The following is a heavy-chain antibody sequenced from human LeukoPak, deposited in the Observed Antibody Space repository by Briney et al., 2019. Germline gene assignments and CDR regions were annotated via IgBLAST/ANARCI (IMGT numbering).Heavy chain of an antibody. CDR2: IYTSGST. Sequence: SETLSLTCTVSGGTVSSGSYYWSWIRQPAGKGLEWIGRIYTSGSTNYNPSLKSRVTMSVDTSKNQFSLKLSSVTAADTAVYYCARDLSDYYGSGSYRPIDAFDIWGQGTMVTVSS. J-gene: IGHJ3*02. CDR1: GGTVSSGSYY. V-gene: IGHV4-61*02. D-gene: IGHD3-10*01. CDR3: ARDLSDYYGSGSYRPIDAFDI.